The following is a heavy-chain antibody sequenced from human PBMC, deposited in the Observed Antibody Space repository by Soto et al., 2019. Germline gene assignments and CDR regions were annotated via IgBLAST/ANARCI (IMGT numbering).Heavy chain of an antibody. CDR2: IYYSGST. Sequence: PSENLSLSCTVSGGSISSSSYYWGWIRQPPGKGLEWIGSIYYSGSTYYNPSPKSRVTISVDTSKNQFSLKLSSVTAADTAVYYCASRSNDYGGAFDYWGQGTLVTVSS. D-gene: IGHD4-17*01. J-gene: IGHJ4*02. V-gene: IGHV4-39*01. CDR1: GGSISSSSYY. CDR3: ASRSNDYGGAFDY.